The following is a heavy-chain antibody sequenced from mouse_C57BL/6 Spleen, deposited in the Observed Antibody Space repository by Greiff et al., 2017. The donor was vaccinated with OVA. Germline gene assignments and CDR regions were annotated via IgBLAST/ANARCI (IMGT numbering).Heavy chain of an antibody. CDR1: GYAFSSYW. CDR2: IYPGDGDT. V-gene: IGHV1-80*01. Sequence: QVQLQQSGAELVKPGASVKISCKASGYAFSSYWMNWVKQRPGKGLEWIGQIYPGDGDTNYNGKFKGKATLTADKSSSTAYMQLSSLTSEDSAVYFCARGGGLYDGYYSAWFAYWGQGTLVTVSA. J-gene: IGHJ3*01. D-gene: IGHD2-3*01. CDR3: ARGGGLYDGYYSAWFAY.